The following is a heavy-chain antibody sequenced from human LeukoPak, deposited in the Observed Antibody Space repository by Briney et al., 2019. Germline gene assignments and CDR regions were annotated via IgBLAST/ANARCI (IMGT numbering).Heavy chain of an antibody. V-gene: IGHV4-59*01. CDR3: ARDGGLYGGNYFDY. D-gene: IGHD4-23*01. Sequence: PSDTLSLTCAVSGGSISSYYCSWIRQPPGKGLEWIGYMYNSGSTNYSPSLKSRVNISVDTSKNQFSLKLSSVTAADTAVYYCARDGGLYGGNYFDYWGQGTLVTVSS. J-gene: IGHJ4*02. CDR2: MYNSGST. CDR1: GGSISSYY.